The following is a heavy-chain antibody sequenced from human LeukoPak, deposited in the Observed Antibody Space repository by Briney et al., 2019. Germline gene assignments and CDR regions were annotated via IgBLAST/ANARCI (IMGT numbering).Heavy chain of an antibody. CDR1: GGSINRSSYY. J-gene: IGHJ6*03. V-gene: IGHV4-39*07. Sequence: SETLSLTCTVSGGSINRSSYYWGWIRQPPGKGLEWIGTIYYSGNTYYNPSLKSRVTISVDTSKNQFSLKLSSVTAADTAVYYCARDPLWFGDSMDVWGKGTTVTISS. CDR2: IYYSGNT. CDR3: ARDPLWFGDSMDV. D-gene: IGHD3-10*01.